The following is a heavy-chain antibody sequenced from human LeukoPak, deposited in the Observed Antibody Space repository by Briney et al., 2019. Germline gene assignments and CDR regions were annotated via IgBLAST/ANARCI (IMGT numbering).Heavy chain of an antibody. CDR1: GGSVSTIGYS. D-gene: IGHD2-21*02. Sequence: PSQTLSLTCGVSGGSVSTIGYSWSWIRQPPGKGLEWIGYIYQSGSTSYNPSLQSRVTISIDRSKNQFSLKLSSVTAADTAVYYCARDRGDSGYYYYGMDVWGQGTTVTVSS. V-gene: IGHV4-30-2*01. CDR3: ARDRGDSGYYYYGMDV. CDR2: IYQSGST. J-gene: IGHJ6*02.